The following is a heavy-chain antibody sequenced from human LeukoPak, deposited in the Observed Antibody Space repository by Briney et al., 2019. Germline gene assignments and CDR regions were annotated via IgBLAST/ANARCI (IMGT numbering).Heavy chain of an antibody. D-gene: IGHD3-22*01. V-gene: IGHV7-4-1*02. CDR1: GYTFTGYY. CDR2: IDPNSGNP. Sequence: ASVKVSCKASGYTFTGYYMHWVRQAPGQGLEWMGWIDPNSGNPTYAQGFTGRFVFSSDTSVTTAYLQISSLKAEDTAVYFCARLHYDSSGFSLLDYWGQGTLVTVSS. CDR3: ARLHYDSSGFSLLDY. J-gene: IGHJ4*02.